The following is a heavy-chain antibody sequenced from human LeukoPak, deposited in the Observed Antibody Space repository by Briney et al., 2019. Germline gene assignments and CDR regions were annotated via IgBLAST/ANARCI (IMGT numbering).Heavy chain of an antibody. Sequence: KAGGSLRLSCAASGFTFSSYSMNWVRQAPGKGLEWVSSISSSSSYIYYADSVKGRFTISRDNAKNSLYLQMNSLRAEDTAVYYCAKVPGRLHPNPNYYYYYMDVWGKGTTATVS. CDR3: AKVPGRLHPNPNYYYYYMDV. V-gene: IGHV3-21*01. CDR1: GFTFSSYS. CDR2: ISSSSSYI. J-gene: IGHJ6*03. D-gene: IGHD4-11*01.